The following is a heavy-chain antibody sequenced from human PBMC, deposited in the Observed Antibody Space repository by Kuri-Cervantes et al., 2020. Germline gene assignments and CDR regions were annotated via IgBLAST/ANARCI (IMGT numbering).Heavy chain of an antibody. CDR1: GFSLSTSGVG. D-gene: IGHD3-9*01. CDR2: IYWNDDK. Sequence: SGPTLVKPTQTLTLTCTFSGFSLSTSGVGVGWIRQPPGKALEWLELIYWNDDKRYSPSLKSRLTITKDTSKNQVVLTMTNMDPVDTATYYCAHGYSYYDILTGYYNNWFDPWGQRTLVTVSS. CDR3: AHGYSYYDILTGYYNNWFDP. J-gene: IGHJ5*02. V-gene: IGHV2-5*01.